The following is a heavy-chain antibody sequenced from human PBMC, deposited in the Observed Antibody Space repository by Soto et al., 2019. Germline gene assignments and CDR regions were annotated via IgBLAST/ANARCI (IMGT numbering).Heavy chain of an antibody. CDR2: IYWDDDK. Sequence: QITLKESGPTLVKPTQTLTLTCTFSGFSLSTSGVGVGWIRQPPGKALEWLALIYWDDDKRYSPSLKSRLTITKDTPKNQVVPTMTNMDPVYTATYYCAHTTRIRRRLWADYGEGRGLDYWGQGTLVTVSS. V-gene: IGHV2-5*02. J-gene: IGHJ4*02. D-gene: IGHD4-17*01. CDR3: AHTTRIRRRLWADYGEGRGLDY. CDR1: GFSLSTSGVG.